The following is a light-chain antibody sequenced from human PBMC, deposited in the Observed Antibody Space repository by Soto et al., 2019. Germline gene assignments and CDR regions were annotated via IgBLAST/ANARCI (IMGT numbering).Light chain of an antibody. CDR2: AAS. CDR3: QPLNTYPLYT. J-gene: IGKJ3*01. V-gene: IGKV1-9*01. Sequence: DIQLTQSPSFLSASVGDRVTITCRASQDISRYFAWYQQKAGKAPKLLIYAASTLQKGVPSRFSGSGSGTEFTLPISSLQPADFATYYCQPLNTYPLYTFGPGTEVDI. CDR1: QDISRY.